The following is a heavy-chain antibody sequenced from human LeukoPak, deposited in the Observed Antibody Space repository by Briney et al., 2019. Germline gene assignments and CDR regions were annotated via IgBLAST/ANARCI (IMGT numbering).Heavy chain of an antibody. Sequence: HPGPSLRLSCAASGITLSLYGMHWVSQDPGKGLQWVVFIRYDSSNEFYADSVEGRFTISRDITKSTLYLQMNSLRAEDTAVYYCAKDRGDYDFWSGQDFWGQGTLVTVSS. CDR1: GITLSLYG. J-gene: IGHJ4*02. CDR2: IRYDSSNE. D-gene: IGHD3-3*01. CDR3: AKDRGDYDFWSGQDF. V-gene: IGHV3-30*02.